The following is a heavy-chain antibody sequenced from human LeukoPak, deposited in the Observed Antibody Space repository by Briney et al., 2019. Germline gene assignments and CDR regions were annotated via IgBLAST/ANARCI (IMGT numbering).Heavy chain of an antibody. CDR1: GYTFTSYG. D-gene: IGHD3-3*01. CDR3: ARGLRLITIFGVVMLAFDI. V-gene: IGHV1-18*01. Sequence: ASVKVSCKASGYTFTSYGISWVRQAPGQGLEWMGWISAYNGNTNYAQKLQGRVTMTTDTSTSTAYMELSSLRSEDTAVYYCARGLRLITIFGVVMLAFDIWGQGTMVTVSS. CDR2: ISAYNGNT. J-gene: IGHJ3*02.